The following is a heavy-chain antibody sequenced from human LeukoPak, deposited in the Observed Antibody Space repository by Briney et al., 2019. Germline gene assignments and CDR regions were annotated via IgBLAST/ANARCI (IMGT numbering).Heavy chain of an antibody. CDR2: INPNSGGI. V-gene: IGHV1-2*02. CDR3: ARHASGYDYENNWFDP. J-gene: IGHJ5*02. D-gene: IGHD5-12*01. Sequence: ASVKVSCKASGYTFTDYYMHWVRQAPGQGLEWVGWINPNSGGINYAQKSQGRVTMTRDTSISTAYMELSRLRSDDTAVYYCARHASGYDYENNWFDPWGQGTLVTVSS. CDR1: GYTFTDYY.